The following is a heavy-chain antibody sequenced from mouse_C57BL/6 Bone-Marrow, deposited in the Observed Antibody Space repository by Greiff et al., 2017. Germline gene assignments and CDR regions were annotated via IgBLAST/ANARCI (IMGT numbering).Heavy chain of an antibody. CDR3: ARGYYGSSYGY. CDR2: IYPGSGNT. D-gene: IGHD1-1*01. Sequence: VKLQESGPELVKPGASVKISCKASGYSFTSYYIHWVKQRPGQGLEWIGWIYPGSGNTKYNEKFKGKATLTADTSSSTAYMQLSSLTSEDSAVYYCARGYYGSSYGYWGQGTTLTVSS. V-gene: IGHV1-66*01. CDR1: GYSFTSYY. J-gene: IGHJ2*01.